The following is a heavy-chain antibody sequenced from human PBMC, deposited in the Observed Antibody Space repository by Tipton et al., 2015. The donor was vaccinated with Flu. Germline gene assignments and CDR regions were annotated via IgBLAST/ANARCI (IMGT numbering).Heavy chain of an antibody. J-gene: IGHJ6*02. D-gene: IGHD6-13*01. CDR3: ARDRGIAAAGKRVSVYYYYGMDV. Sequence: LRLSCTVSGGSISSYYWSWIRQPPGKGLEWIGYIYYSGSTNYNLSLKSRVTISVDTSKNQFSLKLSSVTAADTAVYYCARDRGIAAAGKRVSVYYYYGMDVWGQGTTVTVSS. CDR2: IYYSGST. V-gene: IGHV4-59*01. CDR1: GGSISSYY.